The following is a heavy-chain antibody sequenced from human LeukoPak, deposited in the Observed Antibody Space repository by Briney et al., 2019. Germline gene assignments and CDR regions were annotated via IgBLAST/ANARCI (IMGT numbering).Heavy chain of an antibody. Sequence: PGGSLRLSCAASGFTFSSYAMSWVRQAPGKGLGWVSAISGSGGSTYYADSVKGRFTISRDNSKNTLYLQMNSLRAEDTAVYYCAKLRPPSPRQNWFDPWGQGTLVTVSS. CDR2: ISGSGGST. J-gene: IGHJ5*02. CDR1: GFTFSSYA. D-gene: IGHD3-16*01. V-gene: IGHV3-23*01. CDR3: AKLRPPSPRQNWFDP.